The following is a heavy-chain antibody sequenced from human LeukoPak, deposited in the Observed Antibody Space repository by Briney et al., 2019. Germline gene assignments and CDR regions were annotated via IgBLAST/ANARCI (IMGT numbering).Heavy chain of an antibody. V-gene: IGHV3-48*01. J-gene: IGHJ4*02. CDR3: AKEAQGCSITSCYFDS. CDR2: ISSASSSI. CDR1: GFTFSNYG. Sequence: GGSLRLSCAASGFTFSNYGMHWVRQAPGKGLEWVSYISSASSSIYYADSVKGRFTISRDNSKNTLFLQMNSLRAEDTAVYYCAKEAQGCSITSCYFDSWGQGNLVTVSS. D-gene: IGHD2-2*01.